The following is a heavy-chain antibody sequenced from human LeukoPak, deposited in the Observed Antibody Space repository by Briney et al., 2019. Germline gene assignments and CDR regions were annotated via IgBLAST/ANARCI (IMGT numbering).Heavy chain of an antibody. CDR3: ARDHYYDSSGYYYGYDY. Sequence: SETLSLTCTVSGGSISSYYWSWIRQPPGKGLEWIGYIYYSGSTNHNPSLKSRVTISVDTSKNQFSLKLSSVTAADTAVYYCARDHYYDSSGYYYGYDYWGQGTLVTV. CDR1: GGSISSYY. D-gene: IGHD3-22*01. V-gene: IGHV4-59*01. J-gene: IGHJ4*02. CDR2: IYYSGST.